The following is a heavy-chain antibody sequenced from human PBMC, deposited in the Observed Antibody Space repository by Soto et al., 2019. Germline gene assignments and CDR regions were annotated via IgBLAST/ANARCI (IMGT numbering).Heavy chain of an antibody. Sequence: EVQLVESGGGLVQPGGSLRLSCAASGFTLSGRSMHWVRQAPGKGLVWVSGIDNAGTDSTYADSVKGRFTSSRDNAKNMLYLQMNSLRVEDTAVYYCVRGWFGQDVWGKGNTVTVSS. CDR1: GFTLSGRS. CDR3: VRGWFGQDV. V-gene: IGHV3-74*01. D-gene: IGHD3-10*01. J-gene: IGHJ6*04. CDR2: IDNAGTDS.